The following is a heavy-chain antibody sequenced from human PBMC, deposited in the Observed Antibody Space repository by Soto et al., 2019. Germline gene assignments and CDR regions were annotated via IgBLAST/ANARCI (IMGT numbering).Heavy chain of an antibody. V-gene: IGHV4-39*01. Sequence: SETLSLTCTVSGGSISSSSYYWGWIRQPPGKGLEWIGSIYYSGSTYYNPSLKSRVTISVDTSKNQFSLKLSSVTAADTAVYYCARPSHTIFGVVGWFDPWGQGTLVTVSS. CDR3: ARPSHTIFGVVGWFDP. CDR2: IYYSGST. J-gene: IGHJ5*02. CDR1: GGSISSSSYY. D-gene: IGHD3-3*01.